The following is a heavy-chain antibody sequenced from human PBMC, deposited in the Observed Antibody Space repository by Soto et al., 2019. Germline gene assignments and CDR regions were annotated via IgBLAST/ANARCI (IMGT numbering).Heavy chain of an antibody. CDR2: IYYSGST. CDR1: GGSISSGDYY. CDR3: ARDRGLGYCSSTSCSNYNWFDP. V-gene: IGHV4-30-4*01. D-gene: IGHD2-2*01. J-gene: IGHJ5*02. Sequence: QVQLQESGPGLVKPSQTLSLTCTVSGGSISSGDYYWSWIRQPPGKGLEWIGYIYYSGSTYYNPSLTSRVTISVDTAKNQFSLKLSSVTAADTAVYYCARDRGLGYCSSTSCSNYNWFDPWGQGTLVTVSS.